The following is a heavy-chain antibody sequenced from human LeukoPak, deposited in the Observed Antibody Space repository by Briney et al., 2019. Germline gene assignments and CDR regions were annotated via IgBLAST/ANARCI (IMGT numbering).Heavy chain of an antibody. CDR2: MFTGGSS. J-gene: IGHJ4*02. D-gene: IGHD5-18*01. Sequence: SETLSLTCTVSGGSIRSFYWSWIRQPAGKGLEWIGRMFTGGSSNYNPSLKSRVTMSADTSKNQFSLKLNSVTAADTALYYCARAQRGYSFVFDLWGLGTLATVSS. CDR3: ARAQRGYSFVFDL. CDR1: GGSIRSFY. V-gene: IGHV4-4*07.